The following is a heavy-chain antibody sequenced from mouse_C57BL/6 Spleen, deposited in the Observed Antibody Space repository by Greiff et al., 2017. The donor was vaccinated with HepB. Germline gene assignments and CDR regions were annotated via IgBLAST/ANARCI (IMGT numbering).Heavy chain of an antibody. CDR1: GYAFSSYW. D-gene: IGHD1-1*01. Sequence: QVQLQQSGAELVKPGASVKISCKASGYAFSSYWMNWVKQRPGKGLEWIGQIYPGDGDTNYNGKFKGKATLTADKSASTAYMQLSSLTSEDSAVYCCARSADYYGSSFDYWGQGTTLTVSS. CDR3: ARSADYYGSSFDY. J-gene: IGHJ2*01. CDR2: IYPGDGDT. V-gene: IGHV1-80*01.